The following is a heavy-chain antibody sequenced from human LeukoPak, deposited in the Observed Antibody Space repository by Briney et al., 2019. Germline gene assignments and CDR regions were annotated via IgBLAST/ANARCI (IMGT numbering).Heavy chain of an antibody. CDR3: ARQAARPYDY. Sequence: GGSLRLSCAASGFTFNSYSMHWVRQAPGKGLEWVAVISYDGSNKYYADSVKGRFTISRDNSKNTLYPQMNSLRTEDTAVFYCARQAARPYDYWGQGTLVTVSS. V-gene: IGHV3-30-3*01. CDR2: ISYDGSNK. CDR1: GFTFNSYS. D-gene: IGHD6-6*01. J-gene: IGHJ4*02.